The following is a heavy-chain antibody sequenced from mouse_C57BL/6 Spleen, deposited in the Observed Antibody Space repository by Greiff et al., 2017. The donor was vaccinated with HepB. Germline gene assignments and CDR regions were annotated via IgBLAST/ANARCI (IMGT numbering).Heavy chain of an antibody. J-gene: IGHJ2*01. Sequence: VKVVESGAELVRPGSSVKLSCKASGYTFTSYWMDWVKQRPGQGLEWIGNIYPSDSETHYNQKFKDKATLTVDKSSSTAYMQLSSLTSEDSAVYYCARYDGYYVGYWGQGTTLTVSS. CDR1: GYTFTSYW. CDR2: IYPSDSET. CDR3: ARYDGYYVGY. V-gene: IGHV1-61*01. D-gene: IGHD2-3*01.